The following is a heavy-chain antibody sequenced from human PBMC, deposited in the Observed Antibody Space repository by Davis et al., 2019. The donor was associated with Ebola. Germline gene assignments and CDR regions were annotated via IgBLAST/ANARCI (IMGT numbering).Heavy chain of an antibody. J-gene: IGHJ4*02. V-gene: IGHV3-74*01. Sequence: HTGGSLRLSCAASGFTFSNYWMHWIRQAPGEGLVWVSYVSPDGSDIRYADSVKGRFTISRDNAKNTLYLQMNSLRGADTAVYYCARDLTMVQGVMSYWGQGTLVTVSS. CDR2: VSPDGSDI. CDR3: ARDLTMVQGVMSY. CDR1: GFTFSNYW. D-gene: IGHD3-10*01.